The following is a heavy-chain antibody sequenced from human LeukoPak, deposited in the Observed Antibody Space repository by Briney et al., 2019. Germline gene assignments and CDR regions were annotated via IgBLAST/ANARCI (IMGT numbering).Heavy chain of an antibody. D-gene: IGHD6-19*01. CDR3: VRDLGISGWYAPPLGYFDS. Sequence: ASVKVSCKASGYIFTSYGINWVRQATGQGLEWMGWINPKSGGTNYAQQFQDRVTMPRDTSISSTYMELSRLKSDDTAVYYCVRDLGISGWYAPPLGYFDSWGQGTLVTVSS. J-gene: IGHJ4*02. CDR2: INPKSGGT. CDR1: GYIFTSYG. V-gene: IGHV1-2*02.